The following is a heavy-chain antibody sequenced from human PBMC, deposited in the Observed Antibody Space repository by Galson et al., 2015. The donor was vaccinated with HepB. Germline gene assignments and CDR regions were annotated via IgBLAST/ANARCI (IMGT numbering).Heavy chain of an antibody. J-gene: IGHJ5*02. D-gene: IGHD1-26*01. V-gene: IGHV3-30*04. CDR2: ISYDGSNK. CDR1: GFTFSSYA. Sequence: SLRLSCAASGFTFSSYAMHWVRQAPGKGLEWVAVISYDGSNKYYADSVKGRFTISRDNSKNTLYLQMNSLRAEDTAVYYCARDLFSGSHHKIDPWGQGTLVTVSS. CDR3: ARDLFSGSHHKIDP.